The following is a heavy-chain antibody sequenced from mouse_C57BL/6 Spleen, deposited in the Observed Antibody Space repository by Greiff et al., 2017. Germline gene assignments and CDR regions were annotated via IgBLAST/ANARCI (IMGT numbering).Heavy chain of an antibody. CDR3: ARSDYYCSSLYYFDY. D-gene: IGHD1-1*01. V-gene: IGHV1-69*01. CDR2: IDPSDSYT. J-gene: IGHJ2*01. CDR1: GYTFTSYW. Sequence: QVHVKQPGAELVMPGASVKLSCKASGYTFTSYWMHWVKQRPGQGLEWIGEIDPSDSYTNYNQKFTGKSTLTVDKSSSTAYMQLSSLTSEDSAVYYCARSDYYCSSLYYFDYWGQGTTLTVSS.